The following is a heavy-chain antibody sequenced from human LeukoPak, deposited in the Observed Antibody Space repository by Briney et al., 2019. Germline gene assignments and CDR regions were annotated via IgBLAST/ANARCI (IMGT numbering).Heavy chain of an antibody. CDR2: ISYDGSNK. CDR1: GFTFSSYG. D-gene: IGHD4-17*01. CDR3: ASPTVTTNY. Sequence: GGSLRLSCAASGFTFSSYGMHWVRQAPGKGLEWVAVISYDGSNKYYADSVKGRFTISRDNSKNTLYLQMNSLRAEDTAVYYCASPTVTTNYWGQGTLVTVSS. J-gene: IGHJ4*02. V-gene: IGHV3-30*03.